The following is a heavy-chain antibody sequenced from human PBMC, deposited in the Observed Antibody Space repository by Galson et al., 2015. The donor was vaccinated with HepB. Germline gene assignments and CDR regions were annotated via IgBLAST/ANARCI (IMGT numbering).Heavy chain of an antibody. CDR1: GFTFSAHA. Sequence: SLRLSCATSGFTFSAHAMHWVRQAPGKGLEWVTITSYDGIYKYYADSVGGRFTISRDNSKNTLSLQMNSLRADDTAVYYCAKDIGSGSGSRWVFAYWGQGTLVTVSS. D-gene: IGHD3-10*01. CDR2: TSYDGIYK. V-gene: IGHV3-30*18. J-gene: IGHJ4*02. CDR3: AKDIGSGSGSRWVFAY.